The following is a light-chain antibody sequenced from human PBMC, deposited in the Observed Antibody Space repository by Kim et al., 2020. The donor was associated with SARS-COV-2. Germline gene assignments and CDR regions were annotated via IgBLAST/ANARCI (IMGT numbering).Light chain of an antibody. CDR3: QAWDSSTYV. CDR1: KLGFKY. V-gene: IGLV3-1*01. Sequence: SYELTQPPSVSVSPGQTASITCSGDKLGFKYACWYQQKPGQSPVLVIYQDCKRPSGIPERFSGSNSGNTATLTISGTQAMDEADYYCQAWDSSTYVFGTG. J-gene: IGLJ1*01. CDR2: QDC.